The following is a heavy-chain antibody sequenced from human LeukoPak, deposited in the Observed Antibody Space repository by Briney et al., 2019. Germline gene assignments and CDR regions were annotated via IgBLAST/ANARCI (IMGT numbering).Heavy chain of an antibody. Sequence: SETLSLTCAVYGGSFSGYYWSWIRQPPGKGLEWIGEINHSGSTNYNPSLKSRVTISVDTSKNQFSLKLSSVTAADTAVYYCARCAAAIPFDYWGQGTLVTVSS. J-gene: IGHJ4*02. CDR2: INHSGST. CDR1: GGSFSGYY. V-gene: IGHV4-34*01. CDR3: ARCAAAIPFDY. D-gene: IGHD2-2*02.